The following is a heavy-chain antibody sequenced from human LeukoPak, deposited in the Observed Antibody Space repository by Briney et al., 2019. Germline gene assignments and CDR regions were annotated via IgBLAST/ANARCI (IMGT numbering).Heavy chain of an antibody. CDR1: GFTLSSYS. J-gene: IGHJ4*02. D-gene: IGHD5-12*01. Sequence: GGSLRLSCAASGFTLSSYSMNWVRQAPGKGLEWVSSISGSSSYIYYADSVKGRFTISRDNAKNSLYLQMNSLRAEDTAVYYCARDTAVATSNFDYWGQGTLVTVSS. CDR3: ARDTAVATSNFDY. V-gene: IGHV3-21*01. CDR2: ISGSSSYI.